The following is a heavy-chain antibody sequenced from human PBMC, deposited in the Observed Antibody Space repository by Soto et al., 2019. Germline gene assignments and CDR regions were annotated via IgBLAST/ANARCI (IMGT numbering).Heavy chain of an antibody. J-gene: IGHJ3*02. D-gene: IGHD2-8*01. Sequence: GASVKVSCKASGYTFTSYYMHWVRQAPGQGLEWMGIINPSVGTTNYAQKFQGRVTITADESTSTVYMELSSLRSEDTAVYYCARADRLYCTNGVCYFNAFDIWGQGTMVTVSS. CDR2: INPSVGTT. CDR3: ARADRLYCTNGVCYFNAFDI. CDR1: GYTFTSYY. V-gene: IGHV1-46*01.